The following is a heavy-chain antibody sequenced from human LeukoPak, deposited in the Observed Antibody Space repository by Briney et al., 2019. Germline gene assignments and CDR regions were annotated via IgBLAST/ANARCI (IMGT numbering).Heavy chain of an antibody. Sequence: GGSLRLSCAGSGFTFSDYGMHWVRKAPGKGLEWVAVVWYDGSAEYYTDSVKGRFSIFRDNPKSTLYLQMNSLSVEDTAVYYFARDRLDRSGYPQSRYFDFWGRGTLVAVSS. CDR2: VWYDGSAE. J-gene: IGHJ2*01. V-gene: IGHV3-33*01. D-gene: IGHD3-22*01. CDR1: GFTFSDYG. CDR3: ARDRLDRSGYPQSRYFDF.